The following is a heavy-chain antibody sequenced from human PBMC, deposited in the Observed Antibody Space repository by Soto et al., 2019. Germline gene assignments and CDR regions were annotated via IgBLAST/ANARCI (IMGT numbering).Heavy chain of an antibody. CDR3: ASDRREQLVSGSDY. CDR2: INPSGGST. D-gene: IGHD6-6*01. CDR1: GYTFTSYY. J-gene: IGHJ4*02. Sequence: QVQLVQSGAEVKKPGASVKVSCKASGYTFTSYYMHWVRQAPGQGLEWMGIINPSGGSTSYAQKFQGRVTMTRATSTGTVYMGLSSLRSEDTAVYYCASDRREQLVSGSDYWGQGTLVTVSS. V-gene: IGHV1-46*03.